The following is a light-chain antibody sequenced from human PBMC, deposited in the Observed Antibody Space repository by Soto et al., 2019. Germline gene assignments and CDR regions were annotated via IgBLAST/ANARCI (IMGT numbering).Light chain of an antibody. V-gene: IGLV2-14*01. J-gene: IGLJ3*02. CDR3: SSYTSSSTWV. Sequence: QSALTQPASVSGSPGQSITISCTGTSSDVGGYNYVSWYQQHPGKAPKLMIYDVSNRPSGVSNRFSGSKSGNTASLTISGVQAEGEAEYYCSSYTSSSTWVFGGGTKVTVL. CDR1: SSDVGGYNY. CDR2: DVS.